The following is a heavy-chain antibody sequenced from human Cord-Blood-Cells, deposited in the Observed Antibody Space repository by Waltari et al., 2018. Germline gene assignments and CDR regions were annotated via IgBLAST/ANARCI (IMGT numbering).Heavy chain of an antibody. CDR1: GGSISSSSYY. Sequence: QLQLQESGPGLVKPSETLSLTCTVSGGSISSSSYYWGWIRQPPGKGLEWIGSIYYSGSTYYNPSLKSRVTISVDTSKNQFSLKLSSVTAADTAVYYCARNRGGYKVSFDYWGQGTLVTVSS. D-gene: IGHD5-12*01. V-gene: IGHV4-39*01. CDR3: ARNRGGYKVSFDY. J-gene: IGHJ4*02. CDR2: IYYSGST.